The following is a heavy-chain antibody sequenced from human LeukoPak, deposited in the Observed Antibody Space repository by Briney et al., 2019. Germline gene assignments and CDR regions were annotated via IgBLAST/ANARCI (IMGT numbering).Heavy chain of an antibody. J-gene: IGHJ4*02. CDR2: IYHGGSS. D-gene: IGHD2-2*01. Sequence: SETLSLTCTVSGYSLTSGSYWGWIRQPPGKGLEWIGSIYHGGSSYYNPSLKSRVTISVDTSKNQFSLKLSSVTAADTAVYYCARNGSSCSSTSCYGTPFDNWGQGALVTVSS. CDR3: ARNGSSCSSTSCYGTPFDN. CDR1: GYSLTSGSY. V-gene: IGHV4-38-2*02.